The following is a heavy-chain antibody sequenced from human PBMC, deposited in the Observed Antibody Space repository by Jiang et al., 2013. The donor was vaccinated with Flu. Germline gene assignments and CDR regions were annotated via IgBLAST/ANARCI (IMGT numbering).Heavy chain of an antibody. D-gene: IGHD6-13*01. CDR1: GGTFSHYA. V-gene: IGHV1-69*01. J-gene: IGHJ6*02. Sequence: GAEVKKPGSSVKVSCKASGGTFSHYAISWVRQAPGQGLEWMGGIIPIVGTAKYAQRFQGRLTISAHESTRTADIELSSLTSDDTAVYYCARGSQAADYYYGMDVWGQGTTVTV. CDR3: ARGSQAADYYYGMDV. CDR2: IIPIVGTA.